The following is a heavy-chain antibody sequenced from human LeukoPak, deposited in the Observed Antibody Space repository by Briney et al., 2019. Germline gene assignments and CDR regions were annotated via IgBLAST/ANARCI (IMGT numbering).Heavy chain of an antibody. CDR3: ARDPGSSGWYWDAFDI. Sequence: GGSLRLSCAASGFTFSSYSMNWVRQAPGKGLEWVSYISSSSSTIYYADSVKGRFTISRDNAKNSLYLQMNSLRAEDTAVYYCARDPGSSGWYWDAFDIWGQGTMVTVSS. CDR1: GFTFSSYS. D-gene: IGHD6-19*01. V-gene: IGHV3-48*04. CDR2: ISSSSSTI. J-gene: IGHJ3*02.